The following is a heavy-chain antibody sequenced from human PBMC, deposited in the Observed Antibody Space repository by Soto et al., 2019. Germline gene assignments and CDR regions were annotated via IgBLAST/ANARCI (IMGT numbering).Heavy chain of an antibody. J-gene: IGHJ6*01. CDR2: LSGSGDTT. CDR1: GFTFSSYG. V-gene: IGHV3-23*01. Sequence: PGGSLRLSCAASGFTFSSYGMNWVRQAPGKGQEWVSALSGSGDTTYYADSVRGRFSISRDNSENTLYLQMSSLRGEDTAVYYCAKGTQFFYYYAMDVWGQGTTVTVSS. CDR3: AKGTQFFYYYAMDV.